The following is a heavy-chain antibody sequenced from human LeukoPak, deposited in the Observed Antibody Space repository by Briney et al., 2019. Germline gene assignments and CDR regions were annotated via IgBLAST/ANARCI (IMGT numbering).Heavy chain of an antibody. D-gene: IGHD2-2*01. V-gene: IGHV3-7*01. J-gene: IGHJ4*02. Sequence: GGSLRLSCAASGFTFNSYWMSWVRQAPGKGLEWVANIKQDGSEKYYVDSVKGRFTISRDNAKNSLYLQMNSLRAEDTAVYYCARGAGYCSSTSCPYYFDYWGQGTLVTVSS. CDR1: GFTFNSYW. CDR3: ARGAGYCSSTSCPYYFDY. CDR2: IKQDGSEK.